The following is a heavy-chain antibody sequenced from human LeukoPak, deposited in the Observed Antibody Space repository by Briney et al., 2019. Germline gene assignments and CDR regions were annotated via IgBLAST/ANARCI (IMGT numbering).Heavy chain of an antibody. J-gene: IGHJ4*02. Sequence: SETLSLTCAVYGGSFSGYYWSWIRQPPGKGLEWIGEINHSGSTNYNPSLKSRVTISVDTSKNQFSLKLSSVTAADTAVYYCARRSYSYGTKPFDYWGQGTLVTVSS. D-gene: IGHD5-18*01. CDR2: INHSGST. CDR1: GGSFSGYY. CDR3: ARRSYSYGTKPFDY. V-gene: IGHV4-34*01.